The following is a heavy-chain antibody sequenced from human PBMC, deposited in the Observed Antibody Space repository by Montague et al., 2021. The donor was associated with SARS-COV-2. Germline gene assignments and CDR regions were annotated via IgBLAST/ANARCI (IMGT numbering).Heavy chain of an antibody. J-gene: IGHJ3*02. CDR2: IYHSRST. CDR3: ARRGRKLLPVATTIGGFDI. D-gene: IGHD5-12*01. Sequence: SETLSLTCTVSGYSISSGYYWGWIRQPPGKGLEWIGSIYHSRSTXXNPXXXSRVTISVDTSKNHFSLKLNSVTAADTAVYYCARRGRKLLPVATTIGGFDIWGQGTMVTVSS. V-gene: IGHV4-38-2*02. CDR1: GYSISSGYY.